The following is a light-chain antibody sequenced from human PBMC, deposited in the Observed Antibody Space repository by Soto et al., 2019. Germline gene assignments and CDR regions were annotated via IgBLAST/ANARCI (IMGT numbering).Light chain of an antibody. J-gene: IGLJ1*01. CDR1: NSNIGSHT. V-gene: IGLV1-44*01. Sequence: QSVLTQPPSASRTPGQRVTISCSGSNSNIGSHTVNWYQQLPGTAPKLLIYSNSQRPLGVPVRFSGSKSGTSASLAISGLQTDDEADYYCASWDDNLQVFGLGTKLTVL. CDR2: SNS. CDR3: ASWDDNLQV.